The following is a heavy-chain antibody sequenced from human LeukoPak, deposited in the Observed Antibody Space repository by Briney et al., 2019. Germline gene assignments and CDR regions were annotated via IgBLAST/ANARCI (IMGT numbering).Heavy chain of an antibody. CDR2: FDPEDGET. CDR3: ATTREYQLPPYYYMDV. D-gene: IGHD2-2*01. V-gene: IGHV1-24*01. CDR1: GYTLTELS. J-gene: IGHJ6*03. Sequence: GASVKVSCKVSGYTLTELSMHWVRQAPGKGLEWMGGFDPEDGETIYAQKFQGRVTMTEDTSTDTAYMELSSLRSEDTAVYYCATTREYQLPPYYYMDVWGKGTTVTVSS.